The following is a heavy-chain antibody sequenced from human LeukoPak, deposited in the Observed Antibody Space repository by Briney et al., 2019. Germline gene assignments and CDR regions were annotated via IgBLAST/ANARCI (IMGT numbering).Heavy chain of an antibody. CDR1: GFTFSSYG. J-gene: IGHJ4*02. V-gene: IGHV3-30*02. Sequence: GGSLRLSCAASGFTFSSYGMHWVRQAPGKGLEWVAVIWYDGSNKYYADSVKGRFTISRDNSKNTLYLQMNSLRAEDTAVYYCAKDSTMSYFDYWGQGTLVTVSS. D-gene: IGHD3-22*01. CDR2: IWYDGSNK. CDR3: AKDSTMSYFDY.